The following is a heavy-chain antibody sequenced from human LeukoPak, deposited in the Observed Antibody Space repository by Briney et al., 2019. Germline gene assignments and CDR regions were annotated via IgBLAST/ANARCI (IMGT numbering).Heavy chain of an antibody. V-gene: IGHV3-74*01. J-gene: IGHJ4*02. CDR1: GFTFSSYW. CDR2: INNDGSST. Sequence: AGSLRLSCAASGFTFSSYWMHWVRHAPGKGLMWVSRINNDGSSTSYVDSVKGRFTISRDNAKNSLYLQMNSLRAEDTAVYYCARDKIVGATKFDSWGQGTLVTVSS. D-gene: IGHD1-26*01. CDR3: ARDKIVGATKFDS.